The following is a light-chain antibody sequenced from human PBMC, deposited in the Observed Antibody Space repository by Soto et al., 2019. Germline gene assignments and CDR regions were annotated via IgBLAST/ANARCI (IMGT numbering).Light chain of an antibody. CDR3: MKGAHWPRT. V-gene: IGKV2-30*01. CDR2: EVS. CDR1: QSLVYSDGNTY. J-gene: IGKJ2*01. Sequence: DVVMIQSPLSLPVTLGQPASISCRSSQSLVYSDGNTYLNWFQQRPGQSPRRLIYEVSNRDSGVPDRFSGSGSGTDFTLKISRVEAEDIGIYYCMKGAHWPRTFGQGTKLEIK.